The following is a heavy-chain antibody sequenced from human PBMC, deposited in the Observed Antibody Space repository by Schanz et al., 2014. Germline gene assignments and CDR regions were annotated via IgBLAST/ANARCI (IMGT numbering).Heavy chain of an antibody. J-gene: IGHJ4*02. CDR1: GFTFTTYA. D-gene: IGHD3-9*01. CDR3: AKDHAGSDILTALGN. CDR2: ISPTGSST. V-gene: IGHV3-23*01. Sequence: DVQLLESGGGLVQPGESLRLSCAASGFTFTTYAMTWVRQAPGKGLEWVSNISPTGSSTYYADSVKGRFTISRDNSKNTLYLQMNSLRAEDTAVYYCAKDHAGSDILTALGNWGQGTLXTVSS.